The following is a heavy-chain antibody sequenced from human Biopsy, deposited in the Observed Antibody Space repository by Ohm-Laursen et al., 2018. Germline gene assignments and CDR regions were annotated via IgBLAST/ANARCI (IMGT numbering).Heavy chain of an antibody. CDR2: ITSSGDTT. V-gene: IGHV3-23*01. CDR1: GFTFSSYA. D-gene: IGHD3-22*01. CDR3: AKDQGYYYDRSVYYYFDY. Sequence: GSLRLSCAASGFTFSSYAMSWVRQAPGKGLERVSAITSSGDTTYYSDSVKGRFTISRDSSKNTLHLQMNSLRAEDTAVYYCAKDQGYYYDRSVYYYFDYWGQGTLVTVSS. J-gene: IGHJ4*02.